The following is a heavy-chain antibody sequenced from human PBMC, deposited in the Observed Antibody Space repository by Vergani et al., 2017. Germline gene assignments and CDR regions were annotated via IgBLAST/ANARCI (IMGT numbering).Heavy chain of an antibody. D-gene: IGHD3-22*01. Sequence: QVQLVQSGAEVKKPGSSVKVSCKASGGTFSSYAISWVRPAPGQGLEWMGRIIPILGIANYAQKFQGRVTITAAKSASTAYMELSSLRSEDTAVYYCARAFRYYDSSGYYQFDYWGQGTLVTVSS. CDR2: IIPILGIA. CDR3: ARAFRYYDSSGYYQFDY. V-gene: IGHV1-69*04. CDR1: GGTFSSYA. J-gene: IGHJ4*02.